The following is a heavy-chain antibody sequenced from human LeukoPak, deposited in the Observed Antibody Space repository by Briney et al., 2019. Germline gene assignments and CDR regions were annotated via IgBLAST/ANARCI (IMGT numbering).Heavy chain of an antibody. CDR1: GFTFSNDW. CDR2: IKQDGSEK. D-gene: IGHD5-18*01. Sequence: GGSLRLSCAGSGFTFSNDWMSWVRQAPGKGLEWVAIIKQDGSEKYYGDSVKGRFTISRDNAKNSLYLQMNSLRAEDTAVYYCARVSPQLRYYYYYYGMDVWGQGTTVTVSS. CDR3: ARVSPQLRYYYYYYGMDV. J-gene: IGHJ6*02. V-gene: IGHV3-7*01.